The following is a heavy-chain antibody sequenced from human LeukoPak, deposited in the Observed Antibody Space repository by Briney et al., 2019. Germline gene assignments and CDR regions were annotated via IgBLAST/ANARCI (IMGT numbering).Heavy chain of an antibody. Sequence: GGSLRLSCAASGFTFTSYAMSWVRQAPGKGLEWVSSISAATTNAYYADSVQGRFTISRDYSKNTLYLQMNSLRVEDTAVYYCATTSPQYSTTWYYPPDYWGQGTLVTVSS. CDR3: ATTSPQYSTTWYYPPDY. V-gene: IGHV3-23*01. J-gene: IGHJ4*02. CDR1: GFTFTSYA. D-gene: IGHD2/OR15-2a*01. CDR2: ISAATTNA.